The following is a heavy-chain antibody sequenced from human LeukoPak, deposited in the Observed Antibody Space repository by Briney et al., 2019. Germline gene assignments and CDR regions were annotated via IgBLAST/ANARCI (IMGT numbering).Heavy chain of an antibody. D-gene: IGHD1-26*01. CDR1: GGSISRYY. CDR3: ARENSGSYREFDY. CDR2: IYTSGST. Sequence: SETLSLTCTVSGGSISRYYWSWIRQPAGKGLEWIGRIYTSGSTNYNAPLKSRVSMSVDTSKNQFSLKLSSVTAADTAVFYCARENSGSYREFDYWGQGTLVTVSS. J-gene: IGHJ4*02. V-gene: IGHV4-4*07.